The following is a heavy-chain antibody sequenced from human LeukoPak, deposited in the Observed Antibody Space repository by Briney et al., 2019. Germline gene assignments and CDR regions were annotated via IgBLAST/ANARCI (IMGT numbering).Heavy chain of an antibody. CDR1: GFTFSSYS. Sequence: PGGSLRLSCAASGFTFSSYSMNWVRQAPGKGLEWVSSISSSSSYIYYADSVKGRFTISRDNAKNSLYLQMNSLRAEDTAVYYCASHITGTTYFDYWGQGTLVTVSS. CDR3: ASHITGTTYFDY. J-gene: IGHJ4*02. CDR2: ISSSSSYI. V-gene: IGHV3-21*01. D-gene: IGHD1-20*01.